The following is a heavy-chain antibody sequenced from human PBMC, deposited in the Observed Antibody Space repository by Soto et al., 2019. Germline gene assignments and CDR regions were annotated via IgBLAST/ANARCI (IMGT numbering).Heavy chain of an antibody. CDR3: ARDCTYRGSLYYFAY. J-gene: IGHJ4*02. Sequence: QLQLQESGPGLVKPSQTLSLTCTVSGGSISSGGYYWSWIRHHPGKGLEWIGYIHYSGSTYYNPSHKSRVTRSVDPSKNQFSLTLSSVTAADTAVYYCARDCTYRGSLYYFAYWGQRTLVTVSS. V-gene: IGHV4-31*03. D-gene: IGHD2-8*01. CDR1: GGSISSGGYY. CDR2: IHYSGST.